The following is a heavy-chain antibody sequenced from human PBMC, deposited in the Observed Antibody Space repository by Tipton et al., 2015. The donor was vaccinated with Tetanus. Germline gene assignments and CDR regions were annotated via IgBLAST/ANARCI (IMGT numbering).Heavy chain of an antibody. CDR3: VKESGRETPFYGGRGYYYVWRFDQ. V-gene: IGHV3-53*01. Sequence: SLRLSCAVSDFSVSGNYMHWVRQAPGKGLEWLSGIFGGGRTFYADSVRGRFTISSDDSKKTVYLQINNVRVEDTAVYYCVKESGRETPFYGGRGYYYVWRFDQWGQGTLVTVSS. J-gene: IGHJ4*02. CDR2: IFGGGRT. CDR1: DFSVSGNY. D-gene: IGHD3-22*01.